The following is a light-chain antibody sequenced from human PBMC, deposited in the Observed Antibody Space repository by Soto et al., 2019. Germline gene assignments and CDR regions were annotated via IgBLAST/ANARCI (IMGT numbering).Light chain of an antibody. J-gene: IGKJ1*01. CDR3: QQYGSSPQT. Sequence: EIALTQSPGTLSLSPGERATLSCRASQSFSSHLAWYQQKPGQSPRLLIYGASNRATGTPDRFSGSGSGTDYTLTISRLQSEDFAVYYCQQYGSSPQTFGQGTKVDI. CDR1: QSFSSH. V-gene: IGKV3-20*01. CDR2: GAS.